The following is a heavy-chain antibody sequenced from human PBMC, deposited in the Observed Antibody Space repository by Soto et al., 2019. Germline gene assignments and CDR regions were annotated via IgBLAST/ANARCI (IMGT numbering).Heavy chain of an antibody. CDR1: GYTFTSYG. Sequence: ASVKVSCKASGYTFTSYGISWVRQAPGQGLEWMGWISAYNGNTNYAQKLQGRVTMTTDTSTSTAYMELRSLRSDDTAVYYCASSSYLQNFFDPWGQGTQVTVSS. J-gene: IGHJ5*02. D-gene: IGHD6-6*01. V-gene: IGHV1-18*01. CDR3: ASSSYLQNFFDP. CDR2: ISAYNGNT.